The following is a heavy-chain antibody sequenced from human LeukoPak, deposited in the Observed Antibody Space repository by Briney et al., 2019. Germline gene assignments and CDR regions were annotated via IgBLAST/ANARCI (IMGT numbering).Heavy chain of an antibody. CDR2: IKQDGSEK. CDR1: GFTFSSYW. D-gene: IGHD6-13*01. J-gene: IGHJ4*02. V-gene: IGHV3-7*01. CDR3: AKARSLVGAAKN. Sequence: GGSLRLSCAASGFTFSSYWMSWVRQAPGKGLEWVANIKQDGSEKYYVDSVKGRFTISRDNSKNTLYLQMNSLRAEDTAVYYCAKARSLVGAAKNWGQGTLVTVSS.